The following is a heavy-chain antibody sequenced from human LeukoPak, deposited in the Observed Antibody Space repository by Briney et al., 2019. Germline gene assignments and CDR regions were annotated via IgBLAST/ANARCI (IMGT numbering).Heavy chain of an antibody. CDR3: ARTGGSQGGNY. V-gene: IGHV3-23*01. Sequence: PGGSLRLSCAASGFTFSSYEMNWVRQAPGKGLEWVSAISGSPGSTYYADSVKGRFTISRDNSKNTLYLQMNSLRAEDTAVYYCARTGGSQGGNYWGQGTLVTVSS. D-gene: IGHD1-26*01. CDR1: GFTFSSYE. CDR2: ISGSPGST. J-gene: IGHJ4*02.